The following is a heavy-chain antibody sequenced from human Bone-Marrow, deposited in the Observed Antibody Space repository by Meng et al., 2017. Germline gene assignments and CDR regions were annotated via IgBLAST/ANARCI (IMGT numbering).Heavy chain of an antibody. CDR3: ASIRVNRPP. Sequence: QVQLVESGGGVVHPGRSLRLSCAASGFTFSSYGMHWVRQAPGKGLEWVAVISYDGSNKYYADSVKGRFTISRDNSKNTLYLQMNSLRAEDTAVYYCASIRVNRPPWGQGTLVTVSS. V-gene: IGHV3-30*03. CDR1: GFTFSSYG. CDR2: ISYDGSNK. D-gene: IGHD3-10*01. J-gene: IGHJ5*02.